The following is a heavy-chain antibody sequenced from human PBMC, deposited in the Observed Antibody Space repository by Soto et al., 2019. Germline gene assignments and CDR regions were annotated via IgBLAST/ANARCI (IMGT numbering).Heavy chain of an antibody. CDR2: IYYSGST. V-gene: IGHV4-39*01. CDR3: ASPLWFGESNYYYGMDV. Sequence: SETLSLTCTVSGGSISSSSYYWGWIRQPPGKGLEWIGSIYYSGSTYYNPSLKSRVTISVDTSKNQFSLKLSSVTAADTAVYYCASPLWFGESNYYYGMDVWGQGTTVTVSS. J-gene: IGHJ6*02. CDR1: GGSISSSSYY. D-gene: IGHD3-10*01.